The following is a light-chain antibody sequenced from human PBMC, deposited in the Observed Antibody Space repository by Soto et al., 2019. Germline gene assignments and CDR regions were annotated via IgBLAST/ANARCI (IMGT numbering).Light chain of an antibody. V-gene: IGKV1-12*02. Sequence: DIQMTQSPSSVSASVGDRVTITCRASQDVSSWLAWYQQKPGKAPNLLIYATSNLQNGVPSRFSGSGSGTEFTLTISGRQPEDFAAYYCQQSNNFPWTFAQGTKVEIK. J-gene: IGKJ1*01. CDR3: QQSNNFPWT. CDR1: QDVSSW. CDR2: ATS.